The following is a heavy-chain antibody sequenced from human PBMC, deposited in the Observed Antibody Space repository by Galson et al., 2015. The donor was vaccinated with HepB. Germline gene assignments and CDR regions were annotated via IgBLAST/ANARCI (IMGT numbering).Heavy chain of an antibody. CDR1: GGSISSYY. D-gene: IGHD6-19*01. Sequence: ETLSLTCTVSGGSISSYYWSWIRQPPGKGLEWIGYIYYSGSTNYNPSLKSRVTISVDTSKNQFSLKLSSVTAADTAVYYCARRVSGWYRLGFDYWGQGTLVAVSS. CDR2: IYYSGST. J-gene: IGHJ4*02. V-gene: IGHV4-59*08. CDR3: ARRVSGWYRLGFDY.